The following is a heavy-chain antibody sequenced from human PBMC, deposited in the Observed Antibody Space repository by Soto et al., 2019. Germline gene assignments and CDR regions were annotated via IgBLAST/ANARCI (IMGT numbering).Heavy chain of an antibody. Sequence: QVHLVQSGTEVKKPGSSVNVSCKASGDTFKNYAISWVRQAPGQGLQWMGGILPIYYSPSYAQGSHNRVTITADRYTSTAHLEPKGLTSEDTAVYYGAASTFLSGVSGYFHLDFWGQGTLVTVSS. CDR2: ILPIYYSP. CDR3: AASTFLSGVSGYFHLDF. J-gene: IGHJ4*02. V-gene: IGHV1-69*06. CDR1: GDTFKNYA. D-gene: IGHD3-3*01.